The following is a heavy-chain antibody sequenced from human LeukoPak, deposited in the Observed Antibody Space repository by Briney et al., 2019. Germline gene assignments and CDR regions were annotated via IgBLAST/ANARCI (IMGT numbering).Heavy chain of an antibody. CDR2: IYYSGNT. CDR1: SGSISAYY. J-gene: IGHJ3*02. Sequence: SETLSLTCTVSSGSISAYYWSWIRQPPGKGLEWIGFIYYSGNTNYNPSLKSRVTVSVDTSKNQFSLKLSSVTAADTAVYRCARHIGGSGSHDAFDIWGQGTMVTVSS. V-gene: IGHV4-59*08. CDR3: ARHIGGSGSHDAFDI. D-gene: IGHD3-10*01.